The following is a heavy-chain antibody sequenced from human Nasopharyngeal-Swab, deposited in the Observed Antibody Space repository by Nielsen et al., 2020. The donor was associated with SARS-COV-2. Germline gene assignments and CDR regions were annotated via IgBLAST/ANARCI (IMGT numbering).Heavy chain of an antibody. D-gene: IGHD4/OR15-4a*01. CDR3: ARGETATGAKRGDWFAP. CDR2: LNQRGST. J-gene: IGHJ5*02. Sequence: SETLSLTCAINAGSFSGHYRRWIRQPPGKALEWIGELNQRGSTDYNPSLKSRVTISADTSKNQFSPKLTSVTAADTAAYYCARGETATGAKRGDWFAPGGQGTLVTVSS. V-gene: IGHV4-34*01. CDR1: AGSFSGHY.